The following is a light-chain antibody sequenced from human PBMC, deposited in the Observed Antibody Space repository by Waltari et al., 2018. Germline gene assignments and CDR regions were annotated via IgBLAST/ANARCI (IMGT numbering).Light chain of an antibody. Sequence: QSALTQPLSVSGSPGQSVTISSLVTSSDFGRYHRVPWYQQPPGGAPKLIIYEVSKRPSGIPDRFSGSKSGNTASLTISGLQAEDEADYHCSSFTTSTTVVFGGGTKLTVL. J-gene: IGLJ2*01. CDR2: EVS. CDR1: SSDFGRYHR. V-gene: IGLV2-18*02. CDR3: SSFTTSTTVV.